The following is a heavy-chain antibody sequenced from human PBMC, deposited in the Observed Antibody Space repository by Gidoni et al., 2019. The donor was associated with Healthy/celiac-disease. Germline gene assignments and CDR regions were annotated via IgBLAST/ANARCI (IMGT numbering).Heavy chain of an antibody. Sequence: EVQLVESGGGLVKPGGSLRLSCAASGFTVSNAWMSWVRQAPGKGLEWVGRIKSKTDGGTTDYAAPVKGRFTISRDDSKNTLYLQMNSLKTEDTVVYYCTTDFVPHYYDSSGYYYEAYWGQGTLVTVSS. D-gene: IGHD3-22*01. J-gene: IGHJ4*02. CDR3: TTDFVPHYYDSSGYYYEAY. CDR1: GFTVSNAW. CDR2: IKSKTDGGTT. V-gene: IGHV3-15*01.